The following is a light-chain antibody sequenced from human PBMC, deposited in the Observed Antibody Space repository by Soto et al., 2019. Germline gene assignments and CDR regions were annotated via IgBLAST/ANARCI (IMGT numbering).Light chain of an antibody. Sequence: QSALTQPASVSGSPGQSITISCTGTSSDVGAYNYVSWYQQHPGKAPKLMIYHVTYRPSGVSNRYSGSKSGNSASLTISGLQADDESDYYCCSLTTSHTYVFGSGTKLTVL. CDR3: CSLTTSHTYV. CDR2: HVT. CDR1: SSDVGAYNY. V-gene: IGLV2-14*03. J-gene: IGLJ1*01.